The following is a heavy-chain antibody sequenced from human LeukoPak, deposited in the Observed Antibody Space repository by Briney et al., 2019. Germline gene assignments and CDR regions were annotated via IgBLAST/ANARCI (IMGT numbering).Heavy chain of an antibody. V-gene: IGHV1-2*02. CDR3: ARDRPDAYDYGMDV. J-gene: IGHJ6*02. CDR2: INPNSGGT. Sequence: GASVKVSCKASGYTFTGYYMHWVRQAPGQGLEWMGWINPNSGGTNYAQKFQGRVTMTRDTSISTAYMELSRLRSDDTAVYYCARDRPDAYDYGMDVWGQGTTVTVSS. CDR1: GYTFTGYY.